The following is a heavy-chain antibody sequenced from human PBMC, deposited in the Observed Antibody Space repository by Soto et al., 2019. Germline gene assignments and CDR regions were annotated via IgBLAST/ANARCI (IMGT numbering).Heavy chain of an antibody. D-gene: IGHD3-10*01. CDR3: ARLSPGSGSSFAY. Sequence: TSETLSLTCTVSGGSISSYYWSWIRQPPGKGLEWIGYIYYSGSTNYNPSLKSRVTISVDTSKNQFSLKLSSVTAADTAVYYCARLSPGSGSSFAYWGQGTLVTVSS. J-gene: IGHJ4*02. CDR2: IYYSGST. V-gene: IGHV4-59*08. CDR1: GGSISSYY.